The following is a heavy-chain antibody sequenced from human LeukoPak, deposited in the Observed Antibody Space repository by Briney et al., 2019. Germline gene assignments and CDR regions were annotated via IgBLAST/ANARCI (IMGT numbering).Heavy chain of an antibody. Sequence: GGSLRLSCAASGFTFSSYGMSWVRQAPGKGLEWVSAVSSSGGTTYYADSVKGRFTISRDNSKNTLYLQMNSLRIEDTAVYYCAKGGKYDILTGFPRSRLLGDYWGQGTLVTVSS. CDR1: GFTFSSYG. CDR2: VSSSGGTT. D-gene: IGHD3-9*01. J-gene: IGHJ4*02. V-gene: IGHV3-23*01. CDR3: AKGGKYDILTGFPRSRLLGDY.